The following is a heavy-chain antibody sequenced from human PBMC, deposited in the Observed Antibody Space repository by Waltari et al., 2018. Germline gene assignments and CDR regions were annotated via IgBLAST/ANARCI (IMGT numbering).Heavy chain of an antibody. D-gene: IGHD2-2*02. V-gene: IGHV1-2*02. CDR2: RNPNRGGT. CDR1: GYTFTGYY. J-gene: IGHJ5*02. CDR3: ARGGEYQLLYMGNWFDP. Sequence: QVQLVQSGAEVKKPGASVKVSCKASGYTFTGYYMHWVRQAPGQGLEWMGWRNPNRGGTNYAQKFQGRVTRTRETSISTAYMELSRLRSDDTAVYYCARGGEYQLLYMGNWFDPWGQGTLVTVSS.